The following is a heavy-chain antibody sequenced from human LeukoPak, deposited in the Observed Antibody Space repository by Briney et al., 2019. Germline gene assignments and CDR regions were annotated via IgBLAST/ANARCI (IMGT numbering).Heavy chain of an antibody. J-gene: IGHJ4*02. CDR2: IYYSGST. Sequence: KTSETLSLTCTVSGGSISSSSYYWGWIRQPPGKGLEWIGSIYYSGSTYYNPSLKSRVTISVDTSKNQFSLKLSSVTAADTAVYYCARRPMVRGVIGPFDYWGQGTLVTVSS. CDR3: ARRPMVRGVIGPFDY. D-gene: IGHD3-10*01. V-gene: IGHV4-39*01. CDR1: GGSISSSSYY.